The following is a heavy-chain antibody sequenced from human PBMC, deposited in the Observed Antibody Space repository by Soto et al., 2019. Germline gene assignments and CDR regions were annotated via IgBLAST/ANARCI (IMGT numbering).Heavy chain of an antibody. CDR3: ASGHWNDDGEANWFDP. V-gene: IGHV3-33*01. Sequence: GGSLRLSCAASGFTFSSYGMHWVRQAPGKGLEWVAVIWYDGSNKYYADSVKGRFTISRDNSKNTLYLQMNSLRAEDTAVYYCASGHWNDDGEANWFDPWGQGTLVTVSS. D-gene: IGHD1-1*01. J-gene: IGHJ5*02. CDR2: IWYDGSNK. CDR1: GFTFSSYG.